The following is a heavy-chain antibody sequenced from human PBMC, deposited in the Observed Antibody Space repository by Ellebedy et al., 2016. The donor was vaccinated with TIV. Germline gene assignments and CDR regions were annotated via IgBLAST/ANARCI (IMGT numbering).Heavy chain of an antibody. CDR2: INPSGGST. D-gene: IGHD2-21*01. Sequence: ASVKVSCXASGYTFTSYYMHWVRQAPGQGLEWMGIINPSGGSTSYAQKFQGRVTMTRDTSTSTVYMELSSLRSEDTAVYYCARCGPGGWFDPWGQGTLVTVSS. V-gene: IGHV1-46*01. CDR1: GYTFTSYY. CDR3: ARCGPGGWFDP. J-gene: IGHJ5*02.